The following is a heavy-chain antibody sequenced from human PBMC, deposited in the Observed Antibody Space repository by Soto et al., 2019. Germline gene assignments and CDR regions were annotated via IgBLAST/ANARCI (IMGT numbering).Heavy chain of an antibody. CDR1: GGSISSYY. CDR2: IYYSGST. CDR3: ARKDRVVVAATGYYYYYGSDV. V-gene: IGHV4-59*01. J-gene: IGHJ6*02. Sequence: TFGTLSLTCTVSGGSISSYYWSWIRQPPGKGLEWIGYIYYSGSTNYNPSLKSRVTISVDTSKNQFSLKLSSVTAADTAVYYCARKDRVVVAATGYYYYYGSDVWGQRTTGT. D-gene: IGHD2-15*01.